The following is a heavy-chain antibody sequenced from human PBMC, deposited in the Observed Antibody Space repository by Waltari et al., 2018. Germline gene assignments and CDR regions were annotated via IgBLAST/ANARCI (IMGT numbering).Heavy chain of an antibody. CDR1: GFTVSSTY. CDR2: IFTRGSM. CDR3: ARATNWVLEAFDL. D-gene: IGHD1-1*01. V-gene: IGHV3-53*01. J-gene: IGHJ3*01. Sequence: ELQVVESGGGLIQPGASLRLSCAASGFTVSSTYMAWVRQAPGKGPEWVSVIFTRGSMYHADSVKGRFTISRDNSENTVHLQMKNLTAEDTALYYCARATNWVLEAFDLWGQGTMVTVSS.